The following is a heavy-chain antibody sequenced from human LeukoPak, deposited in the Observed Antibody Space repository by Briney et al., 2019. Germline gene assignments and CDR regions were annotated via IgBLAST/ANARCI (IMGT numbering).Heavy chain of an antibody. CDR1: GFTFSNYY. V-gene: IGHV3-23*01. J-gene: IGHJ4*02. CDR2: ISGSGSST. CDR3: AKAIAATGRWWIFDY. Sequence: PGGSLRLSCAASGFTFSNYYMAWVRQAPGEGLEWVSTISGSGSSTYYGDSVKGRFTISRDNPKNAQYLQMSGLRAEDTAVYYCAKAIAATGRWWIFDYWGQGTLVTVSS. D-gene: IGHD6-13*01.